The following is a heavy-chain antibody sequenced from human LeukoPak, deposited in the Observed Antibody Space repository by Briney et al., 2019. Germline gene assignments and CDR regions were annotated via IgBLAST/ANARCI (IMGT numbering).Heavy chain of an antibody. CDR2: ISNNGGYT. Sequence: GGSLRLSCAASGFTFSSSAMSWVRQAPGKGLEWVSAISNNGGYTYYADSVQGRFTISRDNSKNTLYLQMNSLRAEDTAVYYCASTINYYDFWSGYYMVDYWGQGTLVTVSS. V-gene: IGHV3-23*01. CDR3: ASTINYYDFWSGYYMVDY. D-gene: IGHD3-3*01. J-gene: IGHJ4*02. CDR1: GFTFSSSA.